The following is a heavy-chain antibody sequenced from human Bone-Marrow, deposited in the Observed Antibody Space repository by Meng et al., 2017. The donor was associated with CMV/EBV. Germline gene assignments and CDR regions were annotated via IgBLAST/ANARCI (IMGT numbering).Heavy chain of an antibody. CDR2: ISYDGSNK. CDR3: ARVMTTVTPLHYGMDV. D-gene: IGHD4-11*01. J-gene: IGHJ6*02. CDR1: GFTFSSYA. Sequence: GSLRLSCAASGFTFSSYAMHWVRQAPGKGLEWVAVISYDGSNKYYADSVKGRFTISRDNSKNTLYLQMNSLRAEDTAVYYCARVMTTVTPLHYGMDVWGQGTTVTVSS. V-gene: IGHV3-30-3*01.